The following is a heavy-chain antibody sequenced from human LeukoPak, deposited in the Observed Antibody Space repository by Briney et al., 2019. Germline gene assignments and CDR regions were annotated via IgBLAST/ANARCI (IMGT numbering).Heavy chain of an antibody. V-gene: IGHV4-38-2*02. CDR2: IYHSGST. Sequence: PSETLSLTCTVSGYSISSGYYWGWIRQPPGKGLEWIGSIYHSGSTYYNPSLKSRVTISVDTSKNQFSLKLSSVTAADTAVYYCARVYSHDYFDYWGQGTLVTVSS. CDR1: GYSISSGYY. J-gene: IGHJ4*02. CDR3: ARVYSHDYFDY. D-gene: IGHD4-11*01.